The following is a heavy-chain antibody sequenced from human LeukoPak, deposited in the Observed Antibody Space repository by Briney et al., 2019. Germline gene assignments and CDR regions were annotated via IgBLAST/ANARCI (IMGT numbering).Heavy chain of an antibody. CDR1: GYSIRSGYY. Sequence: KTSETLSLTCAASGYSIRSGYYWAWIRQPPGKGLEWIGSLHHTRSTYYNPSLKSRVSMSVDRSNNNFSLKLSTVTASDTAVYYCARDRESSPWELLLDYWGQGILVTVSS. J-gene: IGHJ4*02. V-gene: IGHV4-38-2*02. CDR3: ARDRESSPWELLLDY. CDR2: LHHTRST. D-gene: IGHD1-26*01.